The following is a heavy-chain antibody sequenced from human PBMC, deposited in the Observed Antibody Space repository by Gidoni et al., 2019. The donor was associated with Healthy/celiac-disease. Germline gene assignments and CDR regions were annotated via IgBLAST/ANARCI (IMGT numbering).Heavy chain of an antibody. CDR1: GGSIRSSSYY. CDR3: ARLVNYYGSGSYFPTNWFDP. CDR2: IYYSGST. Sequence: QLQLQESGPGLVKPSETLSLTCTVSGGSIRSSSYYWGWIRQPPGKGLEWIGSIYYSGSTYYNPSLKSRVTISVDTSKNQFSLKLSSVTAADTAVYYCARLVNYYGSGSYFPTNWFDPWGQGTLVTVSS. V-gene: IGHV4-39*07. J-gene: IGHJ5*02. D-gene: IGHD3-10*01.